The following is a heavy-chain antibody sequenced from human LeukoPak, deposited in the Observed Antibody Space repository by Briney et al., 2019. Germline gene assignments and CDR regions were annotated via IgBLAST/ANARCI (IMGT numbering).Heavy chain of an antibody. Sequence: SETLSLTCAVSGDSISSSYWWSWVRQPPGKGLEWIGYIYYSGSTNYNPSLKSRVTISVDTSKNQFSLKLSSVTAADTAVYYCAREYTYDFWSGYYGGVGAFDIWGQGTMVTVSS. V-gene: IGHV4-4*02. CDR2: IYYSGST. J-gene: IGHJ3*02. D-gene: IGHD3-3*01. CDR3: AREYTYDFWSGYYGGVGAFDI. CDR1: GDSISSSYW.